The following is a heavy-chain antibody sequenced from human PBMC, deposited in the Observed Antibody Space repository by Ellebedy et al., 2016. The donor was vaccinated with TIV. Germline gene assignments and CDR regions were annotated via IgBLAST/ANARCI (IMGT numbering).Heavy chain of an antibody. V-gene: IGHV3-23*01. CDR3: AKDPAYCGGDCYSRGYYYYHLDV. J-gene: IGHJ6*02. Sequence: GGSLRLXXAASGFTFSSYTMIWVRQAPGKGLEWVSSISASGGATYYADSLRGRFITSRDNSKNTLFLEMNSLRAEDTAVYYCAKDPAYCGGDCYSRGYYYYHLDVWGQGTTVTVSS. CDR1: GFTFSSYT. CDR2: ISASGGAT. D-gene: IGHD2-21*02.